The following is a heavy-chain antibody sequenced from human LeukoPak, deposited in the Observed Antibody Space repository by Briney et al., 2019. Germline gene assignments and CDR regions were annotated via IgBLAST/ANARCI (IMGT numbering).Heavy chain of an antibody. D-gene: IGHD6-19*01. CDR2: IRYDGNNK. CDR1: GFPFSDYV. J-gene: IGHJ4*02. V-gene: IGHV3-30*02. CDR3: AKGWRSGWYFNNYFDY. Sequence: GGSLRLSCAASGFPFSDYVMHWVRQAPGKGLEWVSVIRYDGNNKYYADSVKGRFTISRDNSKNTLYLQMNSLRAEDTAVYYCAKGWRSGWYFNNYFDYWGQGTLVTVSS.